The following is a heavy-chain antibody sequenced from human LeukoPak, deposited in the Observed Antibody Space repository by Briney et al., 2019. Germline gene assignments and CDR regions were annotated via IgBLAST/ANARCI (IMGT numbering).Heavy chain of an antibody. CDR3: ARKYCSGGSCYLLDY. CDR1: GFIFSSYW. J-gene: IGHJ4*02. V-gene: IGHV3-7*01. CDR2: IKEDGSEK. Sequence: PGGSLRLSCAASGFIFSSYWMSWVRQAPGKGLEWVANIKEDGSEKYYVDSVKGRFTISRDNAKNSLYLQMNSLRAEDTAVYYCARKYCSGGSCYLLDYWGQGTLVTVSS. D-gene: IGHD2-15*01.